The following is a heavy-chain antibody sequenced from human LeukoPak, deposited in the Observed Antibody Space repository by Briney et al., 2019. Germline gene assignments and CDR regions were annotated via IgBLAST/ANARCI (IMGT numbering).Heavy chain of an antibody. D-gene: IGHD1-26*01. J-gene: IGHJ4*02. CDR3: ASSGSYRFDY. CDR1: GFTFSDYY. Sequence: PGGSLRLSCAASGFTFSDYYMSWIRQAPGQGLEWVSAISGGGDSTYYADSVKGRFTISRDSSKNTLYLQMNNLGAEDTAVYYCASSGSYRFDYWGQGTLVTVSS. V-gene: IGHV3-23*01. CDR2: ISGGGDST.